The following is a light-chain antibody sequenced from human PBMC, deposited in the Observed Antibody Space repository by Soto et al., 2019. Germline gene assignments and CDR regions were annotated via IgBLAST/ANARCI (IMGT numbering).Light chain of an antibody. CDR1: SSDVGGYNY. CDR2: EVS. CDR3: SSYTSSSTLEGYV. V-gene: IGLV2-14*01. Sequence: LTQPASVSGSPGQSITISCTGTSSDVGGYNYVSWYQQHPGKAPKLMIYEVSNRPSGVSNRFYGSKSGNTASLTISGLQAEDEADYYCSSYTSSSTLEGYVFGTGTKVTVL. J-gene: IGLJ1*01.